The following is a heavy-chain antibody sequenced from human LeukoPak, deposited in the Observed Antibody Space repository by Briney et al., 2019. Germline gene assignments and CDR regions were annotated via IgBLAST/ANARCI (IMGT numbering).Heavy chain of an antibody. Sequence: GESLKISCKGSGYTFTSYWISWVRQTPGKGLEWMGRIDPSDSYTNYSPSFQGHVTISADKSISTAYLQWSSLKASDTAIYYCARHRDTIPADYYYGMDVWGQGTTVTVSS. V-gene: IGHV5-10-1*01. CDR3: ARHRDTIPADYYYGMDV. CDR1: GYTFTSYW. D-gene: IGHD5-18*01. J-gene: IGHJ6*02. CDR2: IDPSDSYT.